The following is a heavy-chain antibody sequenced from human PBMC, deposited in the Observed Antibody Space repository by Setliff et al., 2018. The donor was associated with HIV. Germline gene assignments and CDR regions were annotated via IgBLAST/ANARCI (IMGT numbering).Heavy chain of an antibody. D-gene: IGHD7-27*01. J-gene: IGHJ5*02. CDR1: GYTFTGYY. V-gene: IGHV1-2*02. CDR2: INPNSGGT. CDR3: ARVWGSISWFDP. Sequence: ASVKVSCKASGYTFTGYYMHWVRQAPGQGLEWMGWINPNSGGTNYAQKFQGRVTMTRDTSISTAYMELSRLRSDDTAVYYCARVWGSISWFDPWGQGTLVTVSS.